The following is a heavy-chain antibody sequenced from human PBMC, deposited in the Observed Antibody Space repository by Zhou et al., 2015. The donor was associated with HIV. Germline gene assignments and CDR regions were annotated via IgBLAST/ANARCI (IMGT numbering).Heavy chain of an antibody. D-gene: IGHD3-10*01. CDR1: GGTFSSYA. J-gene: IGHJ3*02. Sequence: QVQLVQSGAEVKKPGSSVKVSCKASGGTFSSYAISWVRQAPGQGLEWMGGIIPIFGTANYAQKFQGRVTITADESTSTAYMELSSLRSEDTAVYYCAGNGDHYYGSGPPVMLIAFDIWGQGTMVTVSS. V-gene: IGHV1-69*12. CDR3: AGNGDHYYGSGPPVMLIAFDI. CDR2: IIPIFGTA.